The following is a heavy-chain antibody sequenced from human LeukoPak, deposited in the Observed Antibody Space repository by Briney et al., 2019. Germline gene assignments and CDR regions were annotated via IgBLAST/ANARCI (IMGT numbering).Heavy chain of an antibody. CDR2: ISSDGNSK. D-gene: IGHD2-21*01. CDR3: ARERADAIGAFDS. Sequence: GGSLRLSCEASGFTFSSHSINWVRQAPGQGLDWVAVISSDGNSKHYGDSVRGRFTISRDNSKNTLWLQMSSLRAEDTALYYCARERADAIGAFDSWGQGTLVTVSS. V-gene: IGHV3-30*04. J-gene: IGHJ4*02. CDR1: GFTFSSHS.